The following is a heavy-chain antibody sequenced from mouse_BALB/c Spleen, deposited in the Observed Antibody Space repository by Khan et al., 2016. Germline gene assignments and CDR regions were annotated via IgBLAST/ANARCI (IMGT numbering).Heavy chain of an antibody. V-gene: IGHV3-2*02. J-gene: IGHJ4*01. CDR2: ISYSGTT. Sequence: EVKLEVSGPGLVKPSQSLSLTCTVTGYSITSDYAWNWIRQFPGNKLEWMGYISYSGTTTYNPSLKSRISITRDTSKNQFFLQLNSVTTEDTATYYVARWLDAMDYWGQGTSVTVSS. D-gene: IGHD2-2*01. CDR1: GYSITSDYA. CDR3: ARWLDAMDY.